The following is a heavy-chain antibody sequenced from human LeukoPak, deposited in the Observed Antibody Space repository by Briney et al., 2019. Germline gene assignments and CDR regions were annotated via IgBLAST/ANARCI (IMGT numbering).Heavy chain of an antibody. D-gene: IGHD6-13*01. Sequence: SETLSLTRTVSSGSISSSSYYCGWIRQPPGKGQEWIGSIYYSWRTYYNPSLKSRVTRSVDKAKIQFSLKLSTVTAADTAVYYGARHGDSSSWYLTPFDYWGQGTLVTVSA. V-gene: IGHV4-39*01. J-gene: IGHJ4*02. CDR1: SGSISSSSYY. CDR2: IYYSWRT. CDR3: ARHGDSSSWYLTPFDY.